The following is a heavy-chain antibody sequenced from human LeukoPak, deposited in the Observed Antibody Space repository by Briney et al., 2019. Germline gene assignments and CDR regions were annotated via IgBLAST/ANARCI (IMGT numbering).Heavy chain of an antibody. CDR3: ARVGAKGAFDI. CDR1: GFTFSSYW. V-gene: IGHV3-7*01. Sequence: GGSLRLSCAASGFTFSSYWMSWVRQAPGKGLEWVANIKQDGSEKYYVDSVKGRFTISRDNAKSSLYLQMNSLRAEDTAVYYCARVGAKGAFDIWGQGTMVTVSS. D-gene: IGHD1-26*01. J-gene: IGHJ3*02. CDR2: IKQDGSEK.